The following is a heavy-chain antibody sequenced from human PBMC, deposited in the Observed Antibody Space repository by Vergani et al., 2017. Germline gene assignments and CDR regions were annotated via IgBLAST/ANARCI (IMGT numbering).Heavy chain of an antibody. D-gene: IGHD4-17*01. V-gene: IGHV4-34*01. Sequence: QVQLQQWGAGLLKPSETLSLTCAVYGGSFSGYYWSWIRQPPGKGLEWSGEINHSGSTNYNPSLKSRVTISVDTSKNQFSLKLSSVTAADAAVYYCARSGPLQQLVRRNYGDYKGALPYWGQGTLVTVSS. CDR3: ARSGPLQQLVRRNYGDYKGALPY. J-gene: IGHJ4*02. CDR1: GGSFSGYY. CDR2: INHSGST.